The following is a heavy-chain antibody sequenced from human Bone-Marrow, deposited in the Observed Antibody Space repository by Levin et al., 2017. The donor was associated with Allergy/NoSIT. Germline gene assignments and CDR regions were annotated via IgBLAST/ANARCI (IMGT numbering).Heavy chain of an antibody. V-gene: IGHV5-10-1*01. CDR2: IDPSDSYT. D-gene: IGHD6-19*01. CDR1: GYSFTSYW. Sequence: GESLKISCKGSGYSFTSYWISWVRQMPGKGLEWMGRIDPSDSYTNYSPSFQGHVTISADKSISTAYLQWSSLKASDTAMYYCARLRPVAGTGYYFDYWGQGTLVTVSS. J-gene: IGHJ4*02. CDR3: ARLRPVAGTGYYFDY.